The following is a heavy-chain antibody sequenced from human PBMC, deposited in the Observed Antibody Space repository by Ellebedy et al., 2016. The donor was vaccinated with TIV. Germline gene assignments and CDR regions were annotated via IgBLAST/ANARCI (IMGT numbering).Heavy chain of an antibody. V-gene: IGHV3-23*01. CDR3: AKTTGGQYFYGMDV. Sequence: GRFTVSRDNSKNTLYLQMDTLRAEDTAIYYCAKTTGGQYFYGMDVWGHGTTVTVSS. D-gene: IGHD3-9*01. J-gene: IGHJ6*02.